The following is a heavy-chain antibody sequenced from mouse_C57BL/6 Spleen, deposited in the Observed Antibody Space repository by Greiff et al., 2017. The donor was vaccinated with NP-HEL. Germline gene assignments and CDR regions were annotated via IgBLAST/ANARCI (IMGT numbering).Heavy chain of an antibody. J-gene: IGHJ2*01. V-gene: IGHV1-64*01. D-gene: IGHD1-1*01. CDR3: ASNDPINPVVAPGY. CDR2: IHPNSGST. CDR1: GYTFTSYW. Sequence: QVHVKQSGAELVKPGASVKLSCKASGYTFTSYWMHWVKQRPGQGLEWIGMIHPNSGSTNYNEKFKSKATLTVDKSSSTAYMQLSSLTSEDSAVDYCASNDPINPVVAPGYWGQGTTLTVSS.